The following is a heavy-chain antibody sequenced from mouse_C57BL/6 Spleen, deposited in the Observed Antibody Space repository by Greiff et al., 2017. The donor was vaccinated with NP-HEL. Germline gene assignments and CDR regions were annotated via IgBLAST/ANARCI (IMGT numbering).Heavy chain of an antibody. Sequence: QVQLKESGPELVKPGASVKISCKASGYAFSSSWMNWVKQRPGKGLEWIGRIYPGDGDTNYNGKFKGKATLTADKSSSTAYMQLSSLTSEDSAVYFCARELPWYFDVWGTGTTVTVSS. D-gene: IGHD1-1*01. CDR2: IYPGDGDT. J-gene: IGHJ1*03. CDR3: ARELPWYFDV. CDR1: GYAFSSSW. V-gene: IGHV1-82*01.